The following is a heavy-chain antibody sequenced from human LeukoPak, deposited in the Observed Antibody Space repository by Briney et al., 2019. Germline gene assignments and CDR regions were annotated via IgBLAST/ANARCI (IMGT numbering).Heavy chain of an antibody. CDR3: ARHRRIVVVPAAQGGMDV. Sequence: SETLSLTCTVSGGSISSGDYYWSWIRQPPGKGLEWIGYIYYSGSTNYNPSLKSRVTISVDTSKNQFSLKLSSVTAADTAVYYCARHRRIVVVPAAQGGMDVWGQGTTVTVSS. CDR2: IYYSGST. V-gene: IGHV4-30-4*01. D-gene: IGHD2-2*01. CDR1: GGSISSGDYY. J-gene: IGHJ6*02.